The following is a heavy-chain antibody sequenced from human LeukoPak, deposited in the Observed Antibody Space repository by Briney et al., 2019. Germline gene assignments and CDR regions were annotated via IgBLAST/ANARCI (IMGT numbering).Heavy chain of an antibody. V-gene: IGHV4-4*07. J-gene: IGHJ4*02. D-gene: IGHD4-11*01. CDR1: VGSIRGYY. Sequence: SETLSLTCTVSVGSIRGYYWTWIRQPAGKGLEWMGRIYSSGTAYYNPSLESRVTISLDTSRNQFSLRMTSMTAADTAVYYCARGTDMTSVAAYYSFTHWGQGILVSVSS. CDR2: IYSSGTA. CDR3: ARGTDMTSVAAYYSFTH.